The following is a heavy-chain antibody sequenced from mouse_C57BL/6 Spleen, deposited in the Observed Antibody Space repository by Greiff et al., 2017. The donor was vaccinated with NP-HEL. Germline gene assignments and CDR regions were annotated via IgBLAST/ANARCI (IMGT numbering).Heavy chain of an antibody. CDR3: ARLGSNDSYYYAMDY. CDR1: GYSFTGYY. CDR2: INPSTGGT. Sequence: VQLQQSGPELVKPGASVKISCKASGYSFTGYYMNWVKQSPEKSLEWIGEINPSTGGTTYNQKFTAQATLTVDKSSSTAYMQLKSLTSEDSSVYYCARLGSNDSYYYAMDYWGQGTSVTVSS. V-gene: IGHV1-42*01. D-gene: IGHD2-12*01. J-gene: IGHJ4*01.